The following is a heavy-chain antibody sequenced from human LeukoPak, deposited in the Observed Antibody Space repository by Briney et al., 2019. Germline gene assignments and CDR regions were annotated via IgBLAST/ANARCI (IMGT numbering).Heavy chain of an antibody. D-gene: IGHD6-19*01. CDR3: ARAPYSSGWYQNFDY. Sequence: SRTPSLTCAISGDSVSSNSAAWNWIRQSPSRGLEWLGRTYYRSKWYNDYAVSVKSRITINPDTSKNQFSLQLNSVTPEDTAVYYCARAPYSSGWYQNFDYWGQGTLVTVSS. CDR2: TYYRSKWYN. CDR1: GDSVSSNSAA. V-gene: IGHV6-1*01. J-gene: IGHJ4*02.